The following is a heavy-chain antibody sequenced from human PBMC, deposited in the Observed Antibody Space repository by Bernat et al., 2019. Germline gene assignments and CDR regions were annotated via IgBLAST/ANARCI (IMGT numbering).Heavy chain of an antibody. D-gene: IGHD2-15*01. J-gene: IGHJ6*02. V-gene: IGHV4-34*11. Sequence: QVQLQQWGAGLLKPSETLSLTCAVYGGSFSGYYWSWIRQPPGKGLEWIWYIYYSGSTNYNPSLKSRVIISVDMSKNQLSLKLSSVTAADTAVYYCARSGVVPWYYGMDVWGQGTTVTVSS. CDR3: ARSGVVPWYYGMDV. CDR2: IYYSGST. CDR1: GGSFSGYY.